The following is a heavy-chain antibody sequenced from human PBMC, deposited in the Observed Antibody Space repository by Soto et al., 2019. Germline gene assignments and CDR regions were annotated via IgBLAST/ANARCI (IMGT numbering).Heavy chain of an antibody. D-gene: IGHD2-21*01. V-gene: IGHV3-30*18. CDR1: GFTFSSYG. Sequence: PGGSLRLSCAASGFTFSSYGMHWVRQAPGKGLEWVAVIYYDGSNKYYADSVKGRFTISRDNSKNTLYLQMKNLRAEDTAVYYCAKGEDYFDYWGQGTLVTVSS. J-gene: IGHJ4*02. CDR2: IYYDGSNK. CDR3: AKGEDYFDY.